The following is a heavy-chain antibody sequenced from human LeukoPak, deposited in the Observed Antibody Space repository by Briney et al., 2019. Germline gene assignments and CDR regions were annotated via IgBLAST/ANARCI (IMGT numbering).Heavy chain of an antibody. D-gene: IGHD2/OR15-2a*01. CDR2: MSDSGIT. J-gene: IGHJ5*02. V-gene: IGHV4-59*01. CDR3: ARNRFQLSGAYWFDP. Sequence: SETLSLTCSVSGGSMKNYFWSWVRQPPGKGLEWIGYMSDSGITDSNPSLKRGVTFSIDTSKDNFYLKLRYVTAADTALYFCARNRFQLSGAYWFDPWGRGTLVTVSS. CDR1: GGSMKNYF.